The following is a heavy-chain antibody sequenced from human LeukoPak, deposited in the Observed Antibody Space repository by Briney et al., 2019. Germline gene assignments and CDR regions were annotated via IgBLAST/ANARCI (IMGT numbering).Heavy chain of an antibody. Sequence: GASVKVSCKASGYTFTSYAMNWVRQAPGQGLEWMGWINTNTGNPTYAQGFTGRFVFSLDTSVSTAYLQISSLKAEDTAVYYCARDLKGDIWFGELLPQLDYWGQGTLVTVSS. CDR1: GYTFTSYA. D-gene: IGHD3-10*01. CDR2: INTNTGNP. CDR3: ARDLKGDIWFGELLPQLDY. J-gene: IGHJ4*02. V-gene: IGHV7-4-1*02.